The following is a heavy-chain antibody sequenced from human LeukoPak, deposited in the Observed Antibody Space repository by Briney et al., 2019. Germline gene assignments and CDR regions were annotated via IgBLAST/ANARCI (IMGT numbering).Heavy chain of an antibody. D-gene: IGHD1-7*01. CDR2: IYCSGNT. Sequence: SETLSLTCTVSGVSISTYYWSWIRQPPGKGLEWIGCIYCSGNTNNSPSLKSRVTISVDTSKNQFSLSLTSVTAADTAFYYCVRHRTGTTADYWGQGTLVTVSS. V-gene: IGHV4-59*08. J-gene: IGHJ4*02. CDR1: GVSISTYY. CDR3: VRHRTGTTADY.